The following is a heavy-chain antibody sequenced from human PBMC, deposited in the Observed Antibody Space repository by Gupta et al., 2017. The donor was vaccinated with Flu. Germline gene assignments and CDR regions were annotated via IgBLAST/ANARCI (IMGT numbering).Heavy chain of an antibody. D-gene: IGHD1-26*01. J-gene: IGHJ4*02. V-gene: IGHV4-39*01. CDR2: IFTDGGT. Sequence: IHQSPGKGLEWNGGIFTDGGTYYTPSLKSRGSKSMDASENQYSLRLTSVTAADAGIYYWARSSGTYYGSFDFWGQGTLVNVSS. CDR3: ARSSGTYYGSFDF.